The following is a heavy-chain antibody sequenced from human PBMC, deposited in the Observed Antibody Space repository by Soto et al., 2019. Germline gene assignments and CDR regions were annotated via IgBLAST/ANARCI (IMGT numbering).Heavy chain of an antibody. CDR3: ARGRVDYGDYWGGDY. CDR2: INHSGST. D-gene: IGHD4-17*01. CDR1: GGSFSGYY. Sequence: SETLSLTCAVYGGSFSGYYWSWIRQPPGKGLEWIGEINHSGSTNYNPSLKSRVTISVDTSKNQFSLKLSSVTAADTAVYYCARGRVDYGDYWGGDYWGQGTLVTVSS. J-gene: IGHJ4*02. V-gene: IGHV4-34*01.